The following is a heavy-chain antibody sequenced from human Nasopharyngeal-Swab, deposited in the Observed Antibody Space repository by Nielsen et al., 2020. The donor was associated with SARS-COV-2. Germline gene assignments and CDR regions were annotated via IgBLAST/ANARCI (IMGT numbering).Heavy chain of an antibody. J-gene: IGHJ4*02. D-gene: IGHD2-21*02. CDR3: ASGRGDFHFDY. CDR2: IYYSGST. CDR1: GGSISSYY. Sequence: SETLSLTYTVSGGSISSYYWSWIRQPPGKGLEWIGYIYYSGSTNYNPSLKSRVTISVDTSKNQFSLKLSSVTAADTAVYYCASGRGDFHFDYWGQGTLVTVSS. V-gene: IGHV4-59*01.